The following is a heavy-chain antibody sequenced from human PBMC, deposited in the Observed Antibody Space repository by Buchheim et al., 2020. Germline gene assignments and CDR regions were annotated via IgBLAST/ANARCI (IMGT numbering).Heavy chain of an antibody. CDR3: SREGYSSGGFDY. J-gene: IGHJ4*02. Sequence: QVQLQESGPGLVKPSGTLSLTCAVSGGSISSTNWWNWVRQPPGKGLEWIGEISHSGSTNYNPSLKSRVTISVDKSRNQFPLHLSSVTAADTAVYYCSREGYSSGGFDYWGQGTL. D-gene: IGHD3-10*01. CDR1: GGSISSTNW. V-gene: IGHV4-4*02. CDR2: ISHSGST.